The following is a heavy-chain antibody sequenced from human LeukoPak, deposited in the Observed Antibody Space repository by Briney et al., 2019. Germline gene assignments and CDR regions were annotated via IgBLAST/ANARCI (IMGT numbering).Heavy chain of an antibody. D-gene: IGHD4-17*01. V-gene: IGHV3-23*01. CDR2: ISGSGGST. CDR1: GFTFSSYA. J-gene: IGHJ6*02. Sequence: GGSLRLSCAASGFTFSSYAMSWVRQAPGKGLEWVSAISGSGGSTYYADSVKGRFTISRDNSKNTLYLQMNSLRAEDTAVYYCAKDYGDNSGYYYGMDVWGQGTTVTVSS. CDR3: AKDYGDNSGYYYGMDV.